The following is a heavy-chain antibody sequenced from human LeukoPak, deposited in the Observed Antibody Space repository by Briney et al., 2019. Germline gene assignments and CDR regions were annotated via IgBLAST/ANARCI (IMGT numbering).Heavy chain of an antibody. CDR2: IIPIFGTA. CDR1: GGTFSNYA. J-gene: IGHJ4*02. D-gene: IGHD3-16*01. CDR3: ARDNDSKDPPHFDY. Sequence: ASVKVSCKASGGTFSNYAISRVRPTPGQGVEWMGGIIPIFGTANYAQKFRGRVTITADKSTRTAYMELSSLRSEDTAVYYCARDNDSKDPPHFDYWGQGTLLTVSS. V-gene: IGHV1-69*06.